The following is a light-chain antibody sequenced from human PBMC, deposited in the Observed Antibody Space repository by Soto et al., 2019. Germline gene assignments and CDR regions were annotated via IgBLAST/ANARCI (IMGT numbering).Light chain of an antibody. CDR1: QTISSW. Sequence: DIQMTQSPSTLSGSVGDRVTITCRASQTISSWLAWYQQKPGKAPKLLIYKASTLKSGVPSRFSGSGSGTEFTLTISSLQPDDFATYYGQHYHSYSEAFGQGTKVDNK. CDR2: KAS. CDR3: QHYHSYSEA. V-gene: IGKV1-5*03. J-gene: IGKJ1*01.